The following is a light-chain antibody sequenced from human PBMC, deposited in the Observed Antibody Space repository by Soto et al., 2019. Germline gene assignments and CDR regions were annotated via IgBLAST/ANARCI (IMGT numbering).Light chain of an antibody. CDR2: GAS. J-gene: IGKJ4*01. V-gene: IGKV3-15*01. CDR1: QSISDN. Sequence: DIVMTQSPAILSVSLGERATLSCLASQSISDNLAWYQQRSGQAPRLLSYGASTRATGVPARFSGSGSGTEFTLTSSSLQSDDFAIYYCQQYKRWPPLTFGGGTKVE. CDR3: QQYKRWPPLT.